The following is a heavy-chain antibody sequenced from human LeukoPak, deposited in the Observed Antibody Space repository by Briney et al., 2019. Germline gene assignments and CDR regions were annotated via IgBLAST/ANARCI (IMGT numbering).Heavy chain of an antibody. CDR1: GFTFSSYA. CDR3: ATTSAKSCSSTSCYSDY. D-gene: IGHD2-2*01. Sequence: PGGSLRLSCAASGFTFSSYAMSWVRQAPGKGLEWVSAISGSGGSTYYADSVKGRFTISRDNSKNTLYLQMNSQRAEDTAVYYCATTSAKSCSSTSCYSDYWGQGTLVTVSS. J-gene: IGHJ4*02. CDR2: ISGSGGST. V-gene: IGHV3-23*01.